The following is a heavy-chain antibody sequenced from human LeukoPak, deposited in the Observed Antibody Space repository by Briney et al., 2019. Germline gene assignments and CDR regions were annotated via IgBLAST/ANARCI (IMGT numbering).Heavy chain of an antibody. J-gene: IGHJ4*02. CDR1: GFTFSSYW. Sequence: PGGSLRLSCAASGFTFSSYWMHWVRQAPGKGLVWVSRINSDGSSTSYADSVKGRFTISRDNAKNTLYLQMNSLRAEDTAVYYCARDPYYYDSSGYYRDDHFDYWGQGTLVTVSS. CDR3: ARDPYYYDSSGYYRDDHFDY. V-gene: IGHV3-74*01. D-gene: IGHD3-22*01. CDR2: INSDGSST.